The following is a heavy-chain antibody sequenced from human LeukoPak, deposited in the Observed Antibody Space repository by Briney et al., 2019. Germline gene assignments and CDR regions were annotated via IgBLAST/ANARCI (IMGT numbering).Heavy chain of an antibody. CDR1: GFVFSRDN. V-gene: IGHV3-48*04. CDR3: VREVGRPKTFYFDS. CDR2: ISETI. D-gene: IGHD2-2*01. J-gene: IGHJ4*02. Sequence: GGSLRLSCIASGFVFSRDNMNWVHQAPGKGLEWVAHISETIYYADSVQGRFTISRDNAKNSLYLQMSNLRVDDTAIYYCVREVGRPKTFYFDSWGRGTPVTVSS.